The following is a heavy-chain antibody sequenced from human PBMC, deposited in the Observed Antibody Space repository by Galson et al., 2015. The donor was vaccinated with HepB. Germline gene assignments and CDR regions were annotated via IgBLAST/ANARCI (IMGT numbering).Heavy chain of an antibody. CDR1: GYTFTSYA. Sequence: SVKVSCKASGYTFTSYAMNWVRQAPGQGLEWMGWINTNTGNPTYAQGFTGRFVFSLDTSVSTAYLQISSLKAEDTAVYYCARRGYQEYQLLSVLGAFDIWGQGTMVTVSS. J-gene: IGHJ3*02. CDR2: INTNTGNP. D-gene: IGHD2-2*01. CDR3: ARRGYQEYQLLSVLGAFDI. V-gene: IGHV7-4-1*02.